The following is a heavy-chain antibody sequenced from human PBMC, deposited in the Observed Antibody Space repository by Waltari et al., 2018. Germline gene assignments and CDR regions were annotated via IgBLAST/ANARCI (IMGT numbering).Heavy chain of an antibody. CDR3: VTHSSNYYFAMDV. V-gene: IGHV3-53*04. J-gene: IGHJ6*02. CDR2: ITSGGKT. Sequence: EVQLVESGGGLVQSGGSLRLSCEASAFRVGGPYMSWVRQAPGKGLEWVSVITSGGKTYYGDSVRGRFTMSRHDSKNTVYLQMDNLRPEDTAVFYCVTHSSNYYFAMDVWGPGTTVTVSS. D-gene: IGHD3-22*01. CDR1: AFRVGGPY.